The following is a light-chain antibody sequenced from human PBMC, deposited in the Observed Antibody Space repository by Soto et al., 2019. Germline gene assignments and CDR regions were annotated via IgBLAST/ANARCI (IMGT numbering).Light chain of an antibody. CDR3: QQRSNWSRT. CDR1: QSVSSY. Sequence: EIVLTQSPATLSLSPGERATLSCRASQSVSSYLAWYQQKPGQAPRLLIYDASNRATGIPARFSGSGSGTDFTLTIISLEPEDFAFYYCQQRSNWSRTFGGGTKVEIK. V-gene: IGKV3-11*01. J-gene: IGKJ4*01. CDR2: DAS.